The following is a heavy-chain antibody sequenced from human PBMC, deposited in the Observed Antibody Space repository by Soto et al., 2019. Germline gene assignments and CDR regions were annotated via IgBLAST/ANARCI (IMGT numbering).Heavy chain of an antibody. V-gene: IGHV1-3*01. Sequence: ASVKVSCKASGYTFTSYSMHWVRQAPGQRLEWMGWINAGNGNTKYSQKFQGRVTITRDTSASTAYMELSSLRSEDTAVYYCARVPDCSSTSCYSPWFDPWGQGTLVTVSS. CDR3: ARVPDCSSTSCYSPWFDP. CDR1: GYTFTSYS. D-gene: IGHD2-2*02. J-gene: IGHJ5*02. CDR2: INAGNGNT.